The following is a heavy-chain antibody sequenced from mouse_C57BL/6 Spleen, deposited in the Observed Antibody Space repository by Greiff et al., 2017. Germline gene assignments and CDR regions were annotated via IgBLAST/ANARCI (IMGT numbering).Heavy chain of an antibody. J-gene: IGHJ2*01. V-gene: IGHV1-15*01. Sequence: VQLQQSGAELVRPGASVTLSCKASGYTFTDYEMHWVKQTPVHGLAWIGAIDPETGGTAYNQKFKGKAILTADKSSSTAYMELRSLTSEDSAVYYCTRSLYYGSSFAYWGQGTTLTVSS. CDR3: TRSLYYGSSFAY. D-gene: IGHD1-1*01. CDR1: GYTFTDYE. CDR2: IDPETGGT.